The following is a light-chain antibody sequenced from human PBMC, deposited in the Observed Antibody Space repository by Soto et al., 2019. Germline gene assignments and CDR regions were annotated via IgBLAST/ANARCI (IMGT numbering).Light chain of an antibody. CDR2: DAS. CDR3: QQDATSST. V-gene: IGKV3-20*01. J-gene: IGKJ2*01. CDR1: QTIGYKY. Sequence: EIVLTQFPGTLSLSPGERATLSCRASQTIGYKYLHGYQQKPGLAPTLLMYDASTSAPGIPVKFSGSGSGNDFTLTISRRERGDFAVSYCQQDATSSTVDPVTKLEI.